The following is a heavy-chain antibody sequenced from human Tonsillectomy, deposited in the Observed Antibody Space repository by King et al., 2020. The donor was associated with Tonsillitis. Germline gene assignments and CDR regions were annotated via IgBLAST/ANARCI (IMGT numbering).Heavy chain of an antibody. CDR1: GFTFSSYS. J-gene: IGHJ4*02. D-gene: IGHD2-8*01. Sequence: VQLVESGGGLVKPGGSLRLSCAASGFTFSSYSMNWVRQAPEKGLEWVSSISSSSSYIYYADSVKGRFTISIDNANNSLYLQMNSLRAEDTAVYYCARDQHLIRWGQGTLVTVSS. V-gene: IGHV3-21*01. CDR3: ARDQHLIR. CDR2: ISSSSSYI.